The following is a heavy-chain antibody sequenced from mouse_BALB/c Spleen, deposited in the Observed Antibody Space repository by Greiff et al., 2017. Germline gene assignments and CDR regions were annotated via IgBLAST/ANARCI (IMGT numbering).Heavy chain of an antibody. Sequence: VQLQQSGTVLARPGASVKMSCKASGYTFTSYWMHWVKQRPGQGLEWIGAIYPGNSDTSYNQKFKGKAKLTAVTSTSTAYMELSSLTNEDSAVYYCTRGMVTHYYAMDYWGQGTSVTVSS. CDR2: IYPGNSDT. CDR1: GYTFTSYW. J-gene: IGHJ4*01. CDR3: TRGMVTHYYAMDY. D-gene: IGHD2-2*01. V-gene: IGHV1-5*01.